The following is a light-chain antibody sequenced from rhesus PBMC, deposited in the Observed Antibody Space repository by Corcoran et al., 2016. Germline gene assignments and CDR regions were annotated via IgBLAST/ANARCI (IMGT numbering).Light chain of an antibody. CDR1: SSDIGGYNR. J-gene: IGLJ1*01. Sequence: QAAQTQSPSVSGSPGQSVTISCTGTSSDIGGYNRVSWYQQHPGKAPKLMIYEVGKRPSGVSDRFSGSKSVNTASLTISGLQAEDDADYYCSSYSSSNTFIFGAGTRLTVL. CDR2: EVG. V-gene: IGLV2-13*01. CDR3: SSYSSSNTFI.